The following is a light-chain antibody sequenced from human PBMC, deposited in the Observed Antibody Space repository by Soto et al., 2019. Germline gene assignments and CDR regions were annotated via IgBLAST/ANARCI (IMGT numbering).Light chain of an antibody. CDR2: DTS. J-gene: IGKJ5*01. Sequence: EIVMTQSPATLSVSPGERSALSCRASQSVSSKLAWYRQRPGQAPRLVIYDTSTRATGVPARFSGSGSGTECTLTISSLQSEDFGVYYCQQYNDWFSITFGQGTRLEIK. V-gene: IGKV3-15*01. CDR3: QQYNDWFSIT. CDR1: QSVSSK.